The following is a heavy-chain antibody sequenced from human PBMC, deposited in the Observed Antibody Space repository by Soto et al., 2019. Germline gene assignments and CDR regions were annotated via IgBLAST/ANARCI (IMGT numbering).Heavy chain of an antibody. V-gene: IGHV1-2*04. J-gene: IGHJ6*02. CDR1: GYTFTGYY. CDR2: INPNSGGT. CDR3: ARVASTSSSETVGYYYGMDV. D-gene: IGHD6-6*01. Sequence: ASVKVSCKASGYTFTGYYMHWVRQAPGQGLEWMGWINPNSGGTNYAQKFQGWVTMTRDTSISTAYMELSRLRSDDTAVYYCARVASTSSSETVGYYYGMDVWGQGTTVTVSS.